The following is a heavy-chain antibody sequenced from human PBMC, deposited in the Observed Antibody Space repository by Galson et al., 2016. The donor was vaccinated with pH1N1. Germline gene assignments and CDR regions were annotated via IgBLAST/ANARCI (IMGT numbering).Heavy chain of an antibody. CDR3: ARWRSSGTYTGFDY. CDR2: IDPSGGST. J-gene: IGHJ4*02. V-gene: IGHV1-46*02. CDR1: GYTFNNFY. D-gene: IGHD1-1*01. Sequence: SVKVSCKASGYTFNNFYVHWLRQAPGQGLGWMGIIDPSGGSTTYAQKFQGRVTMTADTSTSIVYMDLSSLRSDDTAMYYCARWRSSGTYTGFDYWGQGALVTVSS.